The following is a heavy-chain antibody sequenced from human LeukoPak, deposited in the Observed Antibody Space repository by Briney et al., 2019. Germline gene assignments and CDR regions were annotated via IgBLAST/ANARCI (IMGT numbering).Heavy chain of an antibody. CDR3: ARAPNSSSWVEYFQH. D-gene: IGHD6-13*01. J-gene: IGHJ1*01. CDR1: GFTVSSNY. V-gene: IGHV3-53*01. Sequence: GGSLRLSCAASGFTVSSNYMSWVRQAPGKGLEWVSVIYSGGSTYYADSVKGRFTISRDNSKNTLYLQMNSLRAEDTAVYYCARAPNSSSWVEYFQHWGQGTLVTVSS. CDR2: IYSGGST.